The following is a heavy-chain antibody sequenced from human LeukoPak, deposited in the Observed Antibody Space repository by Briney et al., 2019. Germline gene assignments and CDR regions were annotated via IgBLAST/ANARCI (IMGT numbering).Heavy chain of an antibody. D-gene: IGHD3-3*01. Sequence: ASVKVSCKASGYTFTSYGISWVRQAPGQGLEWMGWISPYNGNTNYAQKLQGRVTMTTDTSTSTAYMELRSLRSDDTAVYYCARVRYYDFWSGYQPRDAFDIWGQGTMVTVSS. J-gene: IGHJ3*02. CDR1: GYTFTSYG. CDR2: ISPYNGNT. CDR3: ARVRYYDFWSGYQPRDAFDI. V-gene: IGHV1-18*01.